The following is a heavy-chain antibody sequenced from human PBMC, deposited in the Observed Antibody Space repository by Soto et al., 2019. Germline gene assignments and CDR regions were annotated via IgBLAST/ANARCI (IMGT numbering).Heavy chain of an antibody. J-gene: IGHJ6*02. D-gene: IGHD3-16*01. CDR1: GDSIVSVKKY. CDR3: ARVPSPFDFYYAMDV. V-gene: IGHV4-30-4*02. Sequence: PSDTLSLTCTVSGDSIVSVKKYWSWIRQAPGKGLEWSGYIFSSGTTYYNPTLKSRLTMSRDTSQNQFSLKLNSVTAADTAVYFCARVPSPFDFYYAMDVWGQGTTVTVSS. CDR2: IFSSGTT.